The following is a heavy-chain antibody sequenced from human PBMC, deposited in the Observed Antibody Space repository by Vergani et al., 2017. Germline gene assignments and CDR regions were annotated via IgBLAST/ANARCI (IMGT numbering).Heavy chain of an antibody. CDR3: ARDAAARSFDY. CDR1: GGTFSSYT. J-gene: IGHJ4*02. D-gene: IGHD6-6*01. Sequence: QVQLVQSGAEVKKPGSSVKVSCKASGGTFSSYTISWVRQAPGQGLEWMGRIIPILGIANYAQQFQGRVTITADKSTSTAYMELSSLRSEDTAVYYCARDAAARSFDYWGQGTLVTVSS. CDR2: IIPILGIA. V-gene: IGHV1-69*08.